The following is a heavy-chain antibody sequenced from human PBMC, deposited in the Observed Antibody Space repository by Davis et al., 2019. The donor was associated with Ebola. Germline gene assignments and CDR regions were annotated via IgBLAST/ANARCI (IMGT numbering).Heavy chain of an antibody. CDR2: ISSSSSYI. D-gene: IGHD3-9*01. Sequence: GGSLRLSCAASGFTFSSYSMNWVRQAPGKGLEWVSSISSSSSYIYYADSVKGRFTISRDNAKNSLYLRLNSLRAEDTALYHCARVNAVTGYSRFDSWGQGTLVTVSS. J-gene: IGHJ5*01. V-gene: IGHV3-21*04. CDR1: GFTFSSYS. CDR3: ARVNAVTGYSRFDS.